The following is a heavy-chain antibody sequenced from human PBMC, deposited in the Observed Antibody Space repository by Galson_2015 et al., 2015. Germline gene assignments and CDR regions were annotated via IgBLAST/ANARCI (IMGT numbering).Heavy chain of an antibody. Sequence: SLRLSCAASGFTVSSNHMSWVRQAPGKGLEWVSVIYSGGSTYYADSVKGRFTISRDNSKNTLYLQMNSLRAEDTAVYYCARDHGAAPWDYYYGMDVWGQGTTVTVSS. V-gene: IGHV3-53*01. CDR1: GFTVSSNH. J-gene: IGHJ6*02. D-gene: IGHD6-13*01. CDR2: IYSGGST. CDR3: ARDHGAAPWDYYYGMDV.